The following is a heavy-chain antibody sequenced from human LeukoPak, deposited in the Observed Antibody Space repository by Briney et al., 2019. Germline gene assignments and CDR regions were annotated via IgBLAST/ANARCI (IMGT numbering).Heavy chain of an antibody. V-gene: IGHV1-46*01. J-gene: IGHJ4*02. CDR3: AKDSIFADFDY. CDR1: GYPFTSYY. CDR2: INPSGGST. Sequence: ASLKASCKASGYPFTSYYMHWVRQAPGQGLEWMGIINPSGGSTSYAQKFQGRVTMTRDMSTSTVYMELSSLRSEDTAVYYCAKDSIFADFDYWGQGTLVTVSS.